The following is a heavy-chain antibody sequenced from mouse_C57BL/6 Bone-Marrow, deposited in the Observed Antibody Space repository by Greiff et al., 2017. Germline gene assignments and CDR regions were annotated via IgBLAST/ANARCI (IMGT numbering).Heavy chain of an antibody. J-gene: IGHJ4*01. CDR1: GYSFTDYN. V-gene: IGHV1-39*01. CDR3: ARAYYYGSSYCAMDY. D-gene: IGHD1-1*01. CDR2: INPNYGTT. Sequence: LQESGPELVKPGASVKISCKASGYSFTDYNMNWVKQSNGKSLEWIGVINPNYGTTSYNQKFKGKATLTVDQSSSTAYMQLNSLTSEDSAVYYCARAYYYGSSYCAMDYWGQGTSVTVSS.